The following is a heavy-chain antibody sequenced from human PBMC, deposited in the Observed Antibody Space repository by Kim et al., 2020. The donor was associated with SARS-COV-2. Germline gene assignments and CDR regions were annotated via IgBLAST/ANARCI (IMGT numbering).Heavy chain of an antibody. CDR1: GFTFSSYA. D-gene: IGHD4-17*01. CDR3: VKGANTRSTTVTTFSFYYGMDV. Sequence: GGSLRLSCSASGFTFSSYAMHWVRQAPGKGLEYVSAISSNGGSTYYADSVKGRFTISRDNSKNTLYLQMSSLRAEDTAVYYCVKGANTRSTTVTTFSFYYGMDVWGQGTTVTVSS. J-gene: IGHJ6*02. V-gene: IGHV3-64D*09. CDR2: ISSNGGST.